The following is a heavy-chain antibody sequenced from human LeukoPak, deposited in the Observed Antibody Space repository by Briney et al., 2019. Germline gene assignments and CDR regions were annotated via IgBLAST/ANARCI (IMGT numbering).Heavy chain of an antibody. D-gene: IGHD1-26*01. CDR3: ARAVFAGATTSFDY. J-gene: IGHJ4*02. CDR2: IIPIFGTA. CDR1: GGTFSSYA. V-gene: IGHV1-69*13. Sequence: SVKVSCKASGGTFSSYAISWVRQAPGQGLEWMGGIIPIFGTANYAQKFQGRVTITADESTSTAYMELSRLRSDDTAVYYCARAVFAGATTSFDYWGQGTLVTVSS.